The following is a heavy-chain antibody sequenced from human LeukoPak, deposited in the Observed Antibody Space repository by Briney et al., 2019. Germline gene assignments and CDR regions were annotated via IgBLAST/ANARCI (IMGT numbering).Heavy chain of an antibody. CDR1: GGTFISYA. V-gene: IGHV1-69*13. Sequence: GASVKVSCKASGGTFISYAISWVRQAPGQGLEWMGGIIPIFGTANYAQKFQGRVTITADESTSTAYMELSSLRSEDTAVYYCARFPGSRLVIGAGTTRDYYGMDVWGQGTTVTVSS. CDR3: ARFPGSRLVIGAGTTRDYYGMDV. D-gene: IGHD1-1*01. CDR2: IIPIFGTA. J-gene: IGHJ6*02.